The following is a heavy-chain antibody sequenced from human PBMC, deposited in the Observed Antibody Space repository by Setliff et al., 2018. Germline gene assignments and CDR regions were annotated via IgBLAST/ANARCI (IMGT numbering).Heavy chain of an antibody. CDR2: IYPGNADT. CDR1: GYSFSNFW. D-gene: IGHD2-21*01. Sequence: GESLKISCKGSGYSFSNFWIGWVRQMPGKGLEWMGIIYPGNADTRYSPSFQGQVTISTDTSINTAFLQWNNLKASDTAVYYCARRGERFFNWFDPWGQGTLVTV. J-gene: IGHJ5*02. CDR3: ARRGERFFNWFDP. V-gene: IGHV5-51*01.